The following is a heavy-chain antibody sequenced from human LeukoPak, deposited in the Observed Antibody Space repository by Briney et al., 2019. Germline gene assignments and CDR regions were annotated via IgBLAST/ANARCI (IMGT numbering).Heavy chain of an antibody. Sequence: GGSLRLSCAASGFMFSSNWMSWVRLAPGKGLEWVANIKEDGTETYYVDSVKGRFTISRDNAKNSLYLQMNSLRAEDTAVYYCAKVVRYSSGWYDAVYYYGMDVWGQGTTVTVSS. CDR2: IKEDGTET. J-gene: IGHJ6*02. D-gene: IGHD6-19*01. CDR1: GFMFSSNW. V-gene: IGHV3-7*01. CDR3: AKVVRYSSGWYDAVYYYGMDV.